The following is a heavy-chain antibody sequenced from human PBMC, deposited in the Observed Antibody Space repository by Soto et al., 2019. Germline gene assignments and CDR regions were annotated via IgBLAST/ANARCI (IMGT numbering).Heavy chain of an antibody. CDR1: GFTFGNYA. D-gene: IGHD2-8*01. CDR2: ISGGGDGT. V-gene: IGHV3-23*01. J-gene: IGHJ3*02. Sequence: HPGGSLRLSCAASGFTFGNYAMIWVRQAPGKGLEWVSTISGGGDGTYYADSVRGRFTISRENSRNTVYLQMNSLRAEDTAVYYCAKKGLGSLATYCSTGDYHYAFDIWGQGTMVTVSS. CDR3: AKKGLGSLATYCSTGDYHYAFDI.